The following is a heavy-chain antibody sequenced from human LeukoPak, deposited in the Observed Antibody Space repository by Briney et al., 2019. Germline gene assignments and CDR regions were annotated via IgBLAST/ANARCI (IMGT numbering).Heavy chain of an antibody. CDR2: ISWNSGSI. J-gene: IGHJ4*02. CDR3: AKEYSSGWYYFDY. Sequence: PGRSLRLSCAASGFTFDDYAMHWVRQAPGKGPEWVSGISWNSGSIGYADSVKGRFTISRDNAKNSLYLQMNSLRAEDTALYYCAKEYSSGWYYFDYWGQGTLVTVSS. D-gene: IGHD6-19*01. V-gene: IGHV3-9*01. CDR1: GFTFDDYA.